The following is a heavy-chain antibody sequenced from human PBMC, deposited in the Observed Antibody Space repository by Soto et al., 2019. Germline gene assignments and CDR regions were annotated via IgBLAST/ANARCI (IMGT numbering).Heavy chain of an antibody. CDR2: FGGSGGGT. J-gene: IGHJ4*02. D-gene: IGHD6-13*01. CDR3: ARSWYQNDY. Sequence: QTGGSLRLSCAASGFPFANSAMNWVRQAPGKGLEWVSTFGGSGGGTYYADSVKGRFTISRDNSKNTLYLQMNSLRAEDTAVYYCARSWYQNDYWGQGTRVTVSS. CDR1: GFPFANSA. V-gene: IGHV3-23*01.